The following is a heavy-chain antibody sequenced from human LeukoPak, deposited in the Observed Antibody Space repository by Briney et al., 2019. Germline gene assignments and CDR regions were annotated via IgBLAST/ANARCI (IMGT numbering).Heavy chain of an antibody. CDR3: ATRGPIAAAGSTPFFDS. CDR2: IIPILGIA. CDR1: GGTFSSYA. J-gene: IGHJ4*02. V-gene: IGHV1-69*04. D-gene: IGHD6-13*01. Sequence: EASVTVSCKASGGTFSSYAISWVRQAPGQGLEWMGRIIPILGIANYAQKFQGRVTITADKSTSTAYMELSSLRSEDTAVYYCATRGPIAAAGSTPFFDSWGQGTLVTVSS.